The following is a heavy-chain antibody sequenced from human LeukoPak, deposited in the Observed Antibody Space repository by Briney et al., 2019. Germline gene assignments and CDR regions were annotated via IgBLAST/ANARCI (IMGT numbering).Heavy chain of an antibody. J-gene: IGHJ1*01. V-gene: IGHV1-69*05. CDR3: AIPWGSGYKQYFQH. Sequence: SVKVSCKASGYTLTSYGISLVRQAPGQGLEWMGRIIPIFGTANYAQKFQGRVTITTDESTSTAYMELSSLRSEDTAMYYCAIPWGSGYKQYFQHWGQGTLVTVSS. CDR1: GYTLTSYG. CDR2: IIPIFGTA. D-gene: IGHD3-22*01.